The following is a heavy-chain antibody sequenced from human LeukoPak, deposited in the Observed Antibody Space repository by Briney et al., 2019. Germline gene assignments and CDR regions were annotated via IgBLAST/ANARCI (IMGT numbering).Heavy chain of an antibody. Sequence: SVKVPCKASGGTFRSYAISWVRQAPGQGLEWMGRIIPIFGTANYAQKFQGRVTITTDESTSTAYMELSSLRSEDTAVYYCARELPDIVAHDAFDIWGQGTMVTVSS. CDR2: IIPIFGTA. D-gene: IGHD5-12*01. V-gene: IGHV1-69*05. CDR1: GGTFRSYA. J-gene: IGHJ3*02. CDR3: ARELPDIVAHDAFDI.